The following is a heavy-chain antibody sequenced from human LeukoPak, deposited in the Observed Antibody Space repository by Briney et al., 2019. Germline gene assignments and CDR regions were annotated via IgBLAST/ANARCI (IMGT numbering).Heavy chain of an antibody. CDR1: GGSISSYY. J-gene: IGHJ4*02. D-gene: IGHD7-27*01. V-gene: IGHV4-59*01. Sequence: SETLSLTCTVSGGSISSYYWSWIRQPPGKGLEWIGYIYYSGSTNYNPSLKSRVTISVDTSKNQFSLKLSSVTAADTAVYYCARQLGITHFDYWGQGTLVTVSS. CDR3: ARQLGITHFDY. CDR2: IYYSGST.